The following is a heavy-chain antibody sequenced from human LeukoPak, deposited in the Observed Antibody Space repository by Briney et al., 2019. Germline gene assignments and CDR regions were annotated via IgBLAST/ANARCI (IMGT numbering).Heavy chain of an antibody. CDR1: GFTFSSYG. Sequence: GGSLRLSCAASGFTFSSYGMHWVRQAPGKGLEWVAVIWYDGSNKYYADSVKGRFTISRDNSKNTLYLQMNSLRAEDTAVYYCAKRAYYYDSSGYSRYYGMDVWGQGTTVTVSS. CDR2: IWYDGSNK. D-gene: IGHD3-22*01. CDR3: AKRAYYYDSSGYSRYYGMDV. V-gene: IGHV3-30*02. J-gene: IGHJ6*02.